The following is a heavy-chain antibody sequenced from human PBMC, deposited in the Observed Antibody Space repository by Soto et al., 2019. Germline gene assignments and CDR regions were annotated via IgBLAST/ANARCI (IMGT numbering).Heavy chain of an antibody. CDR3: AREFNDFWSGYLNY. CDR2: IWYDGSNK. V-gene: IGHV3-33*01. Sequence: GGSLRLSCAASGFTFSSYGMHWVRQAPGKGLEWVAVIWYDGSNKYYADSVKGRFTISRDNSKNTLYLQMNSLRAEDTAVYYCAREFNDFWSGYLNYWGQGTLVTVSS. D-gene: IGHD3-3*01. J-gene: IGHJ4*02. CDR1: GFTFSSYG.